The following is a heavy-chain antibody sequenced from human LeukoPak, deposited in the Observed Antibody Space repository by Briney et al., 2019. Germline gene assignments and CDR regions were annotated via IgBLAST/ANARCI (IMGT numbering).Heavy chain of an antibody. CDR2: INHSGST. V-gene: IGHV4-34*01. CDR3: ATAMYCRSTSCYTGSEEGDY. D-gene: IGHD2-2*02. CDR1: GGSFSGYY. Sequence: SETLSLTCAVYGGSFSGYYWSWIRQPPGKGLEWIGEINHSGSTNYNPSLKSRVTISVDTSKNQFSLKLSSVTAADTAVYYCATAMYCRSTSCYTGSEEGDYWGQGTLVTVSS. J-gene: IGHJ4*02.